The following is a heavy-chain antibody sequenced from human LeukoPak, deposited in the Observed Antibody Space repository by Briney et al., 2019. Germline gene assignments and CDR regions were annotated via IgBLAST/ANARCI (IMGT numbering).Heavy chain of an antibody. CDR1: GFSLGDHS. J-gene: IGHJ4*02. Sequence: PGGSLRLSCTASGFSLGDHSVSWVRQAPGKGLEWVGFIRSKAYGGTPEYAASVKGRLTISRDDSKSVAYLQMSSLKTEDTAAYHCARNSSGFQFDYWGQGTLVTVSS. D-gene: IGHD3-22*01. CDR3: ARNSSGFQFDY. V-gene: IGHV3-49*04. CDR2: IRSKAYGGTP.